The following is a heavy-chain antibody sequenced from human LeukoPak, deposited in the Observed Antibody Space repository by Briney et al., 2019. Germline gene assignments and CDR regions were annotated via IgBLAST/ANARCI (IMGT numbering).Heavy chain of an antibody. CDR3: ARHKVGDYYNPSDY. D-gene: IGHD4-17*01. J-gene: IGHJ4*02. Sequence: SETLSLTCIVSGGSSSSYSWGWIRQPPGKGLEWIGSISHSGSTYYNPSLKSRVTISVDTSKNRFSLKLSSVTAADTAVYYCARHKVGDYYNPSDYWGQGTLVTVSS. V-gene: IGHV4-39*07. CDR2: ISHSGST. CDR1: GGSSSSYS.